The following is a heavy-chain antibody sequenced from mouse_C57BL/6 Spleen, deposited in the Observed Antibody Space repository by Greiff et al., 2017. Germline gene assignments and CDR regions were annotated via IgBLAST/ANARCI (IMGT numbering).Heavy chain of an antibody. Sequence: QVQLQQPGAELVRPGTSVKLSCKASGYTFTSYWMHWVKQRPGQGLEWIGVIDPSDSYTNYNQKFKGKATLTVDTSSSTAYMQLSSLTSEDSAVYYCGITTVVAHNWYFGVWGTGTTVTVSS. CDR1: GYTFTSYW. J-gene: IGHJ1*03. V-gene: IGHV1-59*01. D-gene: IGHD1-1*01. CDR3: GITTVVAHNWYFGV. CDR2: IDPSDSYT.